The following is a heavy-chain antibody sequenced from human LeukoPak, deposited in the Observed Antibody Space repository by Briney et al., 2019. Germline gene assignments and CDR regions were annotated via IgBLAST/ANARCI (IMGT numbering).Heavy chain of an antibody. J-gene: IGHJ6*02. Sequence: PSETLSLTCTVSGGSVSSVSYYWSWIRQPPGKGLEWIGYIYYSGSTYYNPSLKSRVTISVDTSKNQFSLKLSSVTAADTAVYYCATSQDYYYYGMDVWGQGTTVTVSS. V-gene: IGHV4-61*01. CDR2: IYYSGST. CDR1: GGSVSSVSYY. CDR3: ATSQDYYYYGMDV.